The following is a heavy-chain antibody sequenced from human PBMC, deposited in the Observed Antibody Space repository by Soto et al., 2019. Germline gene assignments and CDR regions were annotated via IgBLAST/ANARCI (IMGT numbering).Heavy chain of an antibody. CDR3: ARIDSSGYYRGAEYFQH. V-gene: IGHV1-18*01. D-gene: IGHD3-22*01. CDR1: GYTFTSYG. CDR2: ISAYNGNT. J-gene: IGHJ1*01. Sequence: ASVKVSCKASGYTFTSYGISWVRQAPGQGLEWMGWISAYNGNTNYAQKLQGRVTMTTDTSTSTAYMELRSLRSDDTAVYYCARIDSSGYYRGAEYFQHWGQGTLVTAPQ.